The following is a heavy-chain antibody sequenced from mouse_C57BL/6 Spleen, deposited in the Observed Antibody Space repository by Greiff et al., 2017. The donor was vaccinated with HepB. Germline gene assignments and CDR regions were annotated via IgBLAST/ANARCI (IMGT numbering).Heavy chain of an antibody. D-gene: IGHD1-1*01. CDR3: ARSLTVVDAMDY. J-gene: IGHJ4*01. V-gene: IGHV1-80*01. Sequence: QVQLQQSGAELVKPGASVKISCKASGYAFSSYWMNWVKQRPGKGLEWIGQIYPGDGDTNYNGKFKGNATLTADKSSSTAYMQLSSLTSEDSAVYFCARSLTVVDAMDYWGQGTSVTVSS. CDR2: IYPGDGDT. CDR1: GYAFSSYW.